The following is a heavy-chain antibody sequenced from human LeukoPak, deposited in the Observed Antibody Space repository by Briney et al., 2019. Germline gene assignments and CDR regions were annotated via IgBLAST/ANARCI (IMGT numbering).Heavy chain of an antibody. CDR2: IYTSGST. CDR1: GGSISSGSYY. D-gene: IGHD3-10*01. J-gene: IGHJ5*02. Sequence: SQTLSLTCTVSGGSISSGSYYWSWIRQPAGKGLEWIGRIYTSGSTNYNPSLKSRVTISVDTSKNQFSLKLSSVTAADTAVYYCARGITMVRGVIITIPTRGNNWFDPWGQGTLVTVSS. V-gene: IGHV4-61*02. CDR3: ARGITMVRGVIITIPTRGNNWFDP.